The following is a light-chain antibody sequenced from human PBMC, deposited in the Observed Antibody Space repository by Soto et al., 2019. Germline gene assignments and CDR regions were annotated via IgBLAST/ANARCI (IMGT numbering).Light chain of an antibody. CDR1: QSVSNNY. CDR3: QQYDRSPFS. Sequence: ELVLTQSPGTLSFSPGERATLSCRARQSVSNNYLAWFQQKPGQAPRVLIYGVSSMATGIPDRFSGSGSGTDFTRTSSRLAPEDLAVYYCQQYDRSPFSFGHGKQVDIQ. J-gene: IGKJ3*01. V-gene: IGKV3-20*01. CDR2: GVS.